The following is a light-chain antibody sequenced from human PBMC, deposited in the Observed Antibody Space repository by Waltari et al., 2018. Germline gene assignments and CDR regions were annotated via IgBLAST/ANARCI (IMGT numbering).Light chain of an antibody. V-gene: IGKV1-5*03. J-gene: IGKJ4*01. Sequence: DIQMTQSPSTLSASVGDRVTITCRASQSISNWLAWYQQKPGKAPKLLIYKASTLESGVASRCSGSGSGAEVTLTISSLQPDDFATYYCQQYNSYSVLTFGGGTKVEIK. CDR3: QQYNSYSVLT. CDR1: QSISNW. CDR2: KAS.